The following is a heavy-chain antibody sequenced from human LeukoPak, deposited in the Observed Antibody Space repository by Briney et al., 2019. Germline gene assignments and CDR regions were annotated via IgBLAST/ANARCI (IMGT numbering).Heavy chain of an antibody. Sequence: GESLKISCQGSGYRFTSNWISWVRQMPGKGLEWMGRIDPSDSYTNYSPSFQGHVTISADKSINTAYLQWSGLKSSDTAMYFCARQSILIRPKSGYSLPSDTDAFDVWGQGTVVTVSS. CDR1: GYRFTSNW. V-gene: IGHV5-10-1*01. J-gene: IGHJ3*01. CDR2: IDPSDSYT. CDR3: ARQSILIRPKSGYSLPSDTDAFDV. D-gene: IGHD3-9*01.